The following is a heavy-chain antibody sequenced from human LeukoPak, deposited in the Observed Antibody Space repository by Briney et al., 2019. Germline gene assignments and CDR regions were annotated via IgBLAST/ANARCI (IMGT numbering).Heavy chain of an antibody. D-gene: IGHD3-22*01. Sequence: ASVKVSCKASGYTFTSYGISWVRRAPGQGLEWMGWISAYNGNTNYAQKLQGRVTMTTDTSTSTAYMELRSLRSDDTAVYYCARSSYYYDSSEGLGDYWGQGTLVTVSS. CDR1: GYTFTSYG. V-gene: IGHV1-18*01. J-gene: IGHJ4*02. CDR3: ARSSYYYDSSEGLGDY. CDR2: ISAYNGNT.